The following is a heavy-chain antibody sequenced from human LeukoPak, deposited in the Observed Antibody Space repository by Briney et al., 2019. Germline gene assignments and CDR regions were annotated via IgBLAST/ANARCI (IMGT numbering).Heavy chain of an antibody. V-gene: IGHV4-39*01. CDR2: VYYGANS. J-gene: IGHJ4*02. CDR1: GDSITISVYY. D-gene: IGHD3-3*01. CDR3: VRGAILRTFDD. Sequence: SETLSLTCTVSGDSITISVYYWGWVRRPPGKPLEWIGSVYYGANSYYNPSLESRVTLSVDASKKQFSLNLSSVTAADTALYFCVRGAILRTFDDWGQGTLVTVSS.